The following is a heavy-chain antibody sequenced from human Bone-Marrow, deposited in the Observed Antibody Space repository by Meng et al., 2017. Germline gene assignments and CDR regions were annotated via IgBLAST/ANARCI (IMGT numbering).Heavy chain of an antibody. D-gene: IGHD6-13*01. V-gene: IGHV4-4*02. Sequence: QVQLQESGSGLVKPSGILFLTCAVPGGSLSSSNWWSWVRQLPGKGLEWIGEIYHSGSTNYNPSLKSRVTISVDKSKNQFSLKLSSVTAADTAVYYCARVSLQATIAAAGVVWFDPWGQGTLVTVSS. CDR1: GGSLSSSNW. CDR2: IYHSGST. J-gene: IGHJ5*02. CDR3: ARVSLQATIAAAGVVWFDP.